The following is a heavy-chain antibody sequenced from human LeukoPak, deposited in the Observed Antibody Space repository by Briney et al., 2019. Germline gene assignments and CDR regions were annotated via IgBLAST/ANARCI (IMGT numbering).Heavy chain of an antibody. CDR2: FYHSGIT. CDR1: GYSISSGYF. V-gene: IGHV4-38-2*02. CDR3: ARVTGYMIEDYFDY. Sequence: PSETLSLTCTVSGYSISSGYFWGWIRPPPGKGLERIGSFYHSGITYYNPSLKSRVTISVEMSKNQFSLRLSSVTAADTAVYYCARVTGYMIEDYFDYWGQGTLVTVSS. J-gene: IGHJ4*02. D-gene: IGHD3-22*01.